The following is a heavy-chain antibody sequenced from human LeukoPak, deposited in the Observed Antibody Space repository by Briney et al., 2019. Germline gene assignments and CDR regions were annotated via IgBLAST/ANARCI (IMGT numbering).Heavy chain of an antibody. CDR2: ISSSSNYI. J-gene: IGHJ4*02. D-gene: IGHD4-17*01. Sequence: GGSLRLSGGASGFTFSSYNMNWVRQAPGKGLEWVSSISSSSNYIYYADSVKGRFTISRDNAKNSLYLQMNSLRAEDTAVYYCSKKGQNEDYGKPDWGQGTLVTVSS. CDR1: GFTFSSYN. CDR3: SKKGQNEDYGKPD. V-gene: IGHV3-21*04.